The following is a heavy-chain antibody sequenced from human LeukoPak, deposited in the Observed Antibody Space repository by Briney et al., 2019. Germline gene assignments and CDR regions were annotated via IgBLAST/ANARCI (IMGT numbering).Heavy chain of an antibody. CDR2: IYSGGST. CDR3: ARHYGSGSFYYFDY. Sequence: GGSLRLSCAASGFTVSSNYMSWVRQAPGKGLEWVSVIYSGGSTYYADSVKGRFTISRDNSKNTLYLQMNSLRAEDTAVYYCARHYGSGSFYYFDYWGQGTLVTVSS. CDR1: GFTVSSNY. V-gene: IGHV3-53*01. J-gene: IGHJ4*02. D-gene: IGHD3-10*01.